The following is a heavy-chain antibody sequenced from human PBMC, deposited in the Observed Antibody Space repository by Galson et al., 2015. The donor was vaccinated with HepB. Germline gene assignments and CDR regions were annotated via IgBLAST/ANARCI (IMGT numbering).Heavy chain of an antibody. Sequence: SLRLSCAASGLTVSSNYMSWVRQAPGKGLEWVSVIYSGGSTYYADSVKGRFTISRDNSKNTLYLQMNSLRAEDTAVYYCASPLGGSGWSRSQFDYWGQGTLVTVSS. D-gene: IGHD6-19*01. J-gene: IGHJ4*02. CDR1: GLTVSSNY. V-gene: IGHV3-66*01. CDR3: ASPLGGSGWSRSQFDY. CDR2: IYSGGST.